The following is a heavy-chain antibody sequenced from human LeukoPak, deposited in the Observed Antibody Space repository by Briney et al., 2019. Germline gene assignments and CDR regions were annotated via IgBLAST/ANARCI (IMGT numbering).Heavy chain of an antibody. CDR1: GYTFTSYG. J-gene: IGHJ4*02. V-gene: IGHV1-18*01. D-gene: IGHD2-2*01. CDR2: ISAYNGNT. CDR3: ATGDAIVVVPAALDY. Sequence: ASVKVSCKASGYTFTSYGISWVRQAPGQGLEWMGWISAYNGNTNYAQKLQGRVTMTTDTSTSTAYMELRSLRSDDTAVYYCATGDAIVVVPAALDYWGQGTLVTVSS.